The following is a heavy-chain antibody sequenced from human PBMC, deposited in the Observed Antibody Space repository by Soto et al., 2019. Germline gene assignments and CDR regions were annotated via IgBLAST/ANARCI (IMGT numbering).Heavy chain of an antibody. CDR2: IFPSGTT. CDR1: GVYLGGATYS. Sequence: SVPLSLPCGVSGVYLGGATYSLNWIRQPPGKGLEWIGYIFPSGTTYYNPSLKSRVTISIDASKNQFSLSLRSLTAADTAAYYCARSREFDYWSQGTLVTGSS. V-gene: IGHV4-30-2*01. CDR3: ARSREFDY. J-gene: IGHJ4*02.